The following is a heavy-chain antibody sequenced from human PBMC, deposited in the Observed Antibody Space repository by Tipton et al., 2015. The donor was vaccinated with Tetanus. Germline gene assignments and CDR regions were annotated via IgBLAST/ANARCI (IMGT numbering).Heavy chain of an antibody. Sequence: SLRLSCAASGFTFSRNPMTWVRQAPGKGLEWVSGISGSGGSTYYADSVKGRFTISRDNSKNTLYLQMDSLRVDDTAVYYCARDRGLYVDTCTCDYWGQGTQVTVSS. V-gene: IGHV3-23*01. CDR2: ISGSGGST. J-gene: IGHJ4*02. CDR3: ARDRGLYVDTCTCDY. CDR1: GFTFSRNP. D-gene: IGHD5-18*01.